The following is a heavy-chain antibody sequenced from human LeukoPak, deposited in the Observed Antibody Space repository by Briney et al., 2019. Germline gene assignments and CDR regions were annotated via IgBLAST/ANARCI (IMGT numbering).Heavy chain of an antibody. J-gene: IGHJ4*02. CDR2: INSDGRST. CDR3: ARDLWAYNWNDVIQEREGY. D-gene: IGHD1-1*01. CDR1: GFTFSSYL. Sequence: GGSLRLSCAASGFTFSSYLMHWARPAPAKGLVWVSRINSDGRSTSYADSVKGRFTISRDNAKNTLYLQMNSLRAEDTAVYYCARDLWAYNWNDVIQEREGYWGQGTLVTVSS. V-gene: IGHV3-74*01.